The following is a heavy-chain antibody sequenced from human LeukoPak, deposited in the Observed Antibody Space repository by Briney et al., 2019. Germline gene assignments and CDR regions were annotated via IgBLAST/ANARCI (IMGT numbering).Heavy chain of an antibody. J-gene: IGHJ4*02. CDR1: GYTFTSYG. V-gene: IGHV1-18*01. Sequence: AASVKVSCKASGYTFTSYGISWVRQAPGQGLEWMGWISAYNGNTNYAQKLQGRVTMTTATSTSTAYMELRSLRSDDTAVYDWARALCCSSTSCYGARLVANDYWGQGTLVTVSS. CDR2: ISAYNGNT. D-gene: IGHD2-2*01. CDR3: ARALCCSSTSCYGARLVANDY.